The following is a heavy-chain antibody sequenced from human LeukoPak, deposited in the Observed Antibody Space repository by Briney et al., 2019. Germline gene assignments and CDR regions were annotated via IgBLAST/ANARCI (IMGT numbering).Heavy chain of an antibody. CDR1: GFTVSSNY. V-gene: IGHV3-66*01. J-gene: IGHJ6*02. Sequence: PGGSLRLSCAASGFTVSSNYMSWVRQAPGKGLEWVSVIYSGGSTYYADSVKGGFTISRDNSKNTLYLQMNSLRAEDTAVYYCARVLGYYYYGMDVWGQGTTVTVSS. D-gene: IGHD7-27*01. CDR3: ARVLGYYYYGMDV. CDR2: IYSGGST.